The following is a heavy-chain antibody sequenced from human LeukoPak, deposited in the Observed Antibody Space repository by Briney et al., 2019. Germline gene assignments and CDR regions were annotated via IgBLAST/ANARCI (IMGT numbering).Heavy chain of an antibody. J-gene: IGHJ3*02. V-gene: IGHV3-48*03. D-gene: IGHD2-8*01. CDR1: GFTFSSYE. CDR2: ISSSGSTI. Sequence: PGGSLRLSCAASGFTFSSYEMNWVRQAPGKGLKWVSYISSSGSTIYYADSVKGRFTISRDNAKNSLYLQMNSLRAEDTAVYYCARDTPILNAFDIWGQGTMVTVSS. CDR3: ARDTPILNAFDI.